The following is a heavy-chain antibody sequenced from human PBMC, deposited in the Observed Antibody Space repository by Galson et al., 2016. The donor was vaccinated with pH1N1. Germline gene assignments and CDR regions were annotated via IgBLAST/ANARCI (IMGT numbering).Heavy chain of an antibody. J-gene: IGHJ4*02. Sequence: ETLSLTCIVSGDSVSSEIWWTWVRQPPGKALEWIGEIHYSGSTNFLPALGSRVAMSVDVSRNIFSLDLGSVTAADTAVYYCAKGRHYGDSQRFDYWGQGILVTVSS. D-gene: IGHD4-17*01. V-gene: IGHV4-4*02. CDR2: IHYSGST. CDR1: GDSVSSEIW. CDR3: AKGRHYGDSQRFDY.